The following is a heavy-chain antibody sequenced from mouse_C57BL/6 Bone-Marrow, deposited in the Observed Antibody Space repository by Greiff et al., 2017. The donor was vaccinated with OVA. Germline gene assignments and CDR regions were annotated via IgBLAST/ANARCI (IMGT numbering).Heavy chain of an antibody. D-gene: IGHD2-12*01. CDR2: IDPETGGT. J-gene: IGHJ2*01. CDR1: GYTFTDYE. CDR3: TKSYSYYGDFDY. V-gene: IGHV1-15*01. Sequence: LVESGAELVRPGASVTLSCKASGYTFTDYEMHWVKQTPVHGLEWIGAIDPETGGTAYNQKFQGQAILTADTSSRTAYMELRRLPSEDSAAYYGTKSYSYYGDFDYWGQGTTLTVSS.